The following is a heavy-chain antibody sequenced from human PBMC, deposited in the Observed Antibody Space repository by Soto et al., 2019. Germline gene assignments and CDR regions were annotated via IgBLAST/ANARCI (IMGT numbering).Heavy chain of an antibody. J-gene: IGHJ3*02. V-gene: IGHV4-31*03. CDR2: IYYSGST. CDR3: AREKAEDAFDI. CDR1: GGSISSGGYY. Sequence: SETLSLTCTVSGGSISSGGYYWSWIRQHPGKGLEWIGYIYYSGSTYYNPSLKSRVTISVDTSKNQFSLKLSSVTAADTAAYYCAREKAEDAFDIWGQGTMVTVSS.